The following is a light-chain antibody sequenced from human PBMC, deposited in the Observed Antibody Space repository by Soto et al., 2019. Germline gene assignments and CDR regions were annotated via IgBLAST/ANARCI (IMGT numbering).Light chain of an antibody. CDR1: QTVRNNY. CDR2: DAY. CDR3: QQRHMWPIP. J-gene: IGKJ5*01. V-gene: IGKV3D-20*02. Sequence: ELVLTQSPGTLSLSPGERATLSCRASQTVRNNYLAWYQQKPGQAPRLLIYDAYNRATGIPPRFSGSGSGTDFTLTISSLEPEDSAVYYCQQRHMWPIPFGQGTRLEI.